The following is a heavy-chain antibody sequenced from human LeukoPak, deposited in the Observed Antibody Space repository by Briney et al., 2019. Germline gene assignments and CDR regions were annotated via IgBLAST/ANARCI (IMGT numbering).Heavy chain of an antibody. Sequence: SETLSLTCTVSGGSISSSSYYWGWIRQPPGKGLEWIGSIYYSGSTYYNPSLKSRVTISVDTSKNQFSLKLSSVTAADTAVYYCARDQEGYSSGWSSFDYWGQGTLVTVSS. V-gene: IGHV4-39*07. CDR2: IYYSGST. CDR3: ARDQEGYSSGWSSFDY. J-gene: IGHJ4*02. D-gene: IGHD6-19*01. CDR1: GGSISSSSYY.